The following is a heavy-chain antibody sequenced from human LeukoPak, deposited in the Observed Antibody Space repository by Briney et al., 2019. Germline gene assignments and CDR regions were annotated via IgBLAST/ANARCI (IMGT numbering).Heavy chain of an antibody. CDR1: GDSITSDNYY. CDR2: IYYSGKT. Sequence: SETLSLTCTVSGDSITSDNYYWSWVRQPPGKGLEWIGYIYYSGKTYYNPSLESRVTISVDTSKNQFSLRLNSVTAADTAVYYCAREVKEAASSDAFDIWGQGTMVTVS. J-gene: IGHJ3*02. V-gene: IGHV4-30-4*01. D-gene: IGHD6-13*01. CDR3: AREVKEAASSDAFDI.